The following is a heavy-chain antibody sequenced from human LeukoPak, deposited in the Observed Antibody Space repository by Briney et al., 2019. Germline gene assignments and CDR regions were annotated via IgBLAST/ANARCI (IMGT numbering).Heavy chain of an antibody. J-gene: IGHJ4*02. Sequence: SETLSLTCTVSGGSISSGGYYWSWIRQHPGKGLEWIGYNYYSGNTYYNPSLKSRVIISVDTSKNQFSLKLNSVTAADTAVYYCARAGGRGFGYGRLDSWGQGTLVTVSS. CDR3: ARAGGRGFGYGRLDS. CDR1: GGSISSGGYY. V-gene: IGHV4-31*03. CDR2: NYYSGNT. D-gene: IGHD5-18*01.